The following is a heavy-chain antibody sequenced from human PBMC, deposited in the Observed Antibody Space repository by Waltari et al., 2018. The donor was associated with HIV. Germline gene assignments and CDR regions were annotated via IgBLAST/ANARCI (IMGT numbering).Heavy chain of an antibody. V-gene: IGHV3-21*02. CDR3: AIGASGGKYRPAYFDH. Sequence: EVQLVESGGGLVQPGGSLRLSCAASGFNFNIYSMNWVRQTPGKGLEWVSFISSETEDIYYADSVKGRFTISRDSARNSMFLQMSSLRVEDTALYFCAIGASGGKYRPAYFDHWGQGTQVTVSS. J-gene: IGHJ4*02. D-gene: IGHD2-15*01. CDR2: ISSETEDI. CDR1: GFNFNIYS.